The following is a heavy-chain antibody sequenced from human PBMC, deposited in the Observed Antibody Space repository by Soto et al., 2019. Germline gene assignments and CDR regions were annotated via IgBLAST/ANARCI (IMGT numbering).Heavy chain of an antibody. CDR2: IYYSGST. Sequence: PSETLSLTCTVSGGSLGSYYWSWIRQPPGKGLEWIGYIYYSGSTNYNPSLKSRVTISVDTSKNQLSLKLSSATAADTAVYYCARSMYSTSAQLYYGMDVWGQGTTVTVSS. J-gene: IGHJ6*02. CDR1: GGSLGSYY. D-gene: IGHD6-6*01. V-gene: IGHV4-59*08. CDR3: ARSMYSTSAQLYYGMDV.